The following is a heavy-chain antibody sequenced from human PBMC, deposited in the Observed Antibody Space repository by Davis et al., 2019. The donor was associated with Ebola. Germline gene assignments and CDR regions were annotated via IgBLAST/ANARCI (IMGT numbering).Heavy chain of an antibody. CDR1: GFTVSNYD. J-gene: IGHJ5*02. CDR2: FETTGDT. V-gene: IGHV3-13*01. D-gene: IGHD3-16*01. Sequence: GESLKISCAASGFTVSNYDMHWVRQSPGSGLEWVSGFETTGDTYYSDSVKGRFSISRESAKNSVLLQMNSLRAGDTAVYYCARDSLLGGFDPWGQGTLVIVSS. CDR3: ARDSLLGGFDP.